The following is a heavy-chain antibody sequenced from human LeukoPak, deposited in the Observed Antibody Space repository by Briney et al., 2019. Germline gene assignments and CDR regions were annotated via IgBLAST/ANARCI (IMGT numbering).Heavy chain of an antibody. CDR3: ARVRMVRGVIGPLDY. Sequence: AGGSLRLSCAASGFTFSSYGMHWVRQAPGKGLEWVAVIWYDGSNKYYADSVKGRFTISRDNSKNTLYLQMNSLRAEDTAVYYCARVRMVRGVIGPLDYWGQGTLVTVSS. V-gene: IGHV3-33*01. D-gene: IGHD3-10*01. CDR1: GFTFSSYG. J-gene: IGHJ4*02. CDR2: IWYDGSNK.